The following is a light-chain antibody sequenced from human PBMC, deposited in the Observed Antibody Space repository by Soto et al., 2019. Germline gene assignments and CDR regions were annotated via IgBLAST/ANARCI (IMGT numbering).Light chain of an antibody. J-gene: IGKJ3*01. CDR2: DAS. CDR1: KSVSSY. CDR3: QQRSNRFT. V-gene: IGKV3-11*01. Sequence: EIVLTQSPATLSLSPGERATLSCRASKSVSSYLAWYQQKPGQAPRLLIYDASNRATGIPARFSGRGSGTDFTLTISSLEPEDFAVYYCQQRSNRFTFGPGTKVDIK.